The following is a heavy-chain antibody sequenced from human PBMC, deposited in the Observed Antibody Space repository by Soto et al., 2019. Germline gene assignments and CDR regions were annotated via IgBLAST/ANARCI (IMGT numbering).Heavy chain of an antibody. V-gene: IGHV4-39*01. Sequence: PSEILSLTCTVSGGSISSSIYYWGWIRQPPGKGLEWIGSIYYSGSTYYNPSLKSRVTISVDTSKNQFSLKLSSVTAADTAVYYCARPQVTIFGVVRRNAFDIWGQGTMVTVS. CDR1: GGSISSSIYY. J-gene: IGHJ3*02. CDR3: ARPQVTIFGVVRRNAFDI. D-gene: IGHD3-3*01. CDR2: IYYSGST.